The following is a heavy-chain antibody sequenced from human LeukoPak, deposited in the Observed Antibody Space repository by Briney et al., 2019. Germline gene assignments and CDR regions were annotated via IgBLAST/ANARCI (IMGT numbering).Heavy chain of an antibody. CDR3: ARSPKTERPFDY. CDR2: IYTSGST. Sequence: SETLSLTCTVSGGSISSYYWSWIRQPAGKGLEWIGRIYTSGSTNYNPSLKSRVTLSVDTSKNQFSLKLSSVTAADTAVYYCARSPKTERPFDYWGQGTLVTVSS. D-gene: IGHD1-1*01. V-gene: IGHV4-4*07. J-gene: IGHJ4*02. CDR1: GGSISSYY.